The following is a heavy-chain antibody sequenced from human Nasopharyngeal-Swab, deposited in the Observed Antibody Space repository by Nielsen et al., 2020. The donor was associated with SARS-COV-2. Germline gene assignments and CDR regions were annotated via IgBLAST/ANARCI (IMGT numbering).Heavy chain of an antibody. CDR2: ISGSGGST. D-gene: IGHD4-17*01. J-gene: IGHJ4*02. Sequence: GGSLRLSCAASGFTVSSNYMSWVRQAPGKGLEWVSAISGSGGSTYYADSVKGRFTISRDNSKNTLYLQMNSLRAEDTAVYYCARATVTTSNWGQGTLVTVSS. V-gene: IGHV3-23*01. CDR1: GFTVSSNY. CDR3: ARATVTTSN.